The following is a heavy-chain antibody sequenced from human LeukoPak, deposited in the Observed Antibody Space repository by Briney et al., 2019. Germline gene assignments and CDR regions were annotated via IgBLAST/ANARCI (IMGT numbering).Heavy chain of an antibody. Sequence: PSETLSLTCTVSGGSISGYHWSWIRQPPGKGLEWIGYIYYSGSTNYNPSLKSRVTISVDTSKNQFSLKLSSVTAADTAVYYCARARITMVRGVTFGNWFDPWGQGTLVTVSS. CDR1: GGSISGYH. CDR2: IYYSGST. CDR3: ARARITMVRGVTFGNWFDP. D-gene: IGHD3-10*01. V-gene: IGHV4-59*12. J-gene: IGHJ5*02.